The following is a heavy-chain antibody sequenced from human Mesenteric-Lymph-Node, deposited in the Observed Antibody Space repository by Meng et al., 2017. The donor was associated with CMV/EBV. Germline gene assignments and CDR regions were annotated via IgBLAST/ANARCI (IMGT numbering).Heavy chain of an antibody. CDR2: ISGSSPDM. CDR3: AKEHYNNYGSGDYGMDV. CDR1: GFTLSTYG. Sequence: GESLKISCAGSGFTLSTYGMNWVRQAPGKGLEWVSSISGSSPDMYYADSVKGRFTISRDNAKNLLYLQMNSLRAEDTAVYYCAKEHYNNYGSGDYGMDVWGQGTTVTVSS. V-gene: IGHV3-21*01. D-gene: IGHD4-11*01. J-gene: IGHJ6*02.